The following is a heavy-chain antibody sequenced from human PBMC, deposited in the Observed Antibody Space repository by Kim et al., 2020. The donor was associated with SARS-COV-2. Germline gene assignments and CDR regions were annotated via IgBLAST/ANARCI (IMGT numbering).Heavy chain of an antibody. CDR1: GFTFSSYA. V-gene: IGHV3-23*01. Sequence: GGSLRLSCAASGFTFSSYAMSWVRQAPGEGLEWVSGIGGGGDKTYYADSVKGRFTISRDNSKKILYLQMNSLRGEDTAKYYCAKERSSGWPFDYWGQGTLGTVSS. CDR3: AKERSSGWPFDY. CDR2: IGGGGDKT. J-gene: IGHJ4*02. D-gene: IGHD6-19*01.